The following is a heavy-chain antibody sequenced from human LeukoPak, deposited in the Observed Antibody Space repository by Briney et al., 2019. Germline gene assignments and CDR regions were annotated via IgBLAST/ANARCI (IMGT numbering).Heavy chain of an antibody. Sequence: PGGSLRLSCAASGFTFSSYDMHWVRQATGKGLEWVSAIGTAGDTYYQGSVKGRFTISRENAKNSLYLQVNSLRAGDTAVYYCARGGYNDAFDIWGQGTMVTVSS. CDR2: IGTAGDT. D-gene: IGHD5-18*01. J-gene: IGHJ3*02. V-gene: IGHV3-13*01. CDR3: ARGGYNDAFDI. CDR1: GFTFSSYD.